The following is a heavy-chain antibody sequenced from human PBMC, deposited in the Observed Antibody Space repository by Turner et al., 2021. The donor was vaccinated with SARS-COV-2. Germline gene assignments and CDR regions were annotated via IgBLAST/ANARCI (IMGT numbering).Heavy chain of an antibody. J-gene: IGHJ4*02. Sequence: EVQLLESGGGLVQPAGSLRLSCAASGFPFSTYAMGWVRQARGKGREWVSGIGGSSSDTYYADSVKGRFTISRDNSKNTLYLKMNSLRAEDTAVYYCAKGVSGAMIVLVIPYFDYWGQGTLVTVSS. CDR2: IGGSSSDT. CDR1: GFPFSTYA. V-gene: IGHV3-23*01. CDR3: AKGVSGAMIVLVIPYFDY. D-gene: IGHD3-22*01.